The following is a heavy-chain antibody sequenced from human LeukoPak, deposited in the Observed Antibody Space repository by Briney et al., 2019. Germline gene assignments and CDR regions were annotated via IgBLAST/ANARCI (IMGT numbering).Heavy chain of an antibody. CDR3: ARASDLYFDY. Sequence: PGRSLRLSCAASGFTFSSYAMHWVRQAPGKGPEWVAVISYDGSNKYYADSVKGRFTISRDNSKNTLYLQMNSLRAEDTAVYYCARASDLYFDYWGQGTLVTVSS. J-gene: IGHJ4*02. CDR2: ISYDGSNK. CDR1: GFTFSSYA. V-gene: IGHV3-30-3*01.